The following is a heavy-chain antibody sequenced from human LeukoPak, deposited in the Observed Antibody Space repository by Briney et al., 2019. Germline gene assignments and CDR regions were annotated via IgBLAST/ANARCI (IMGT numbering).Heavy chain of an antibody. V-gene: IGHV4-30-4*01. Sequence: SQTLSLTCTVSGGSISSGDYYWSWIRQPPGQGPEWIGYIYYSGSTYYNPSLKSRVTISVDTSKNQFSLKLSSVTAADTAVYYCARIGYSSSWYENYVDYWGQGTLVTVSS. CDR3: ARIGYSSSWYENYVDY. CDR1: GGSISSGDYY. D-gene: IGHD6-13*01. CDR2: IYYSGST. J-gene: IGHJ4*02.